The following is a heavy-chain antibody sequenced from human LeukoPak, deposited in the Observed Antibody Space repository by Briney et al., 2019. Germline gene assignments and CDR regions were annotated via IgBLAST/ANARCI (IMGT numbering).Heavy chain of an antibody. J-gene: IGHJ4*02. CDR1: GGSISSYY. CDR2: IYTSGST. Sequence: SETLSLACTVSGGSISSYYWSWIRQPAGKGLEWIGRIYTSGSTNYNPSLKSRVTISVDTSKNQFSLKLSSVTAADTAVYYCAREGGSYDSSGYYSLYYYFDYWGQGTLVTVSS. D-gene: IGHD3-22*01. V-gene: IGHV4-4*07. CDR3: AREGGSYDSSGYYSLYYYFDY.